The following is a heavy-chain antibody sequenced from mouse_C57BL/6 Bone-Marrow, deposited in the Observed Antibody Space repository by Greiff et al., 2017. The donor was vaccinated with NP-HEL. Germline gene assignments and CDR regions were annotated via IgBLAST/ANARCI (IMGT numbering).Heavy chain of an antibody. CDR1: GYTFTDYN. Sequence: EVQLQHSSPALFHPFSSFNIPFKASGYTFTDYNMDWVKQSHGKSLEWIGDINPNNGGTIYNQKFKGKATLTVDKSSSTAYMELRSLTSEDTAVYYCARGTTNWYFDVWGTGTTVTVSS. CDR3: ARGTTNWYFDV. CDR2: INPNNGGT. V-gene: IGHV1-18*01. D-gene: IGHD1-1*01. J-gene: IGHJ1*03.